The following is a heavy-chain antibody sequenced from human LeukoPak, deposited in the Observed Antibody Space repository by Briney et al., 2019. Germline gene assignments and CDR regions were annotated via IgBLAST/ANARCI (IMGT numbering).Heavy chain of an antibody. J-gene: IGHJ4*02. CDR2: INHSGST. CDR1: GGSFSGYY. Sequence: SETLSLTCAVYGGSFSGYYWSWIRQPPGKGLEWIGEINHSGSTNYNPSVKSRVTISVDTSKNQFSLKLSSVTAADTAVYYCARVDYDYVWGSYRYKGLDYWGQGTLVTVSS. D-gene: IGHD3-16*02. CDR3: ARVDYDYVWGSYRYKGLDY. V-gene: IGHV4-34*01.